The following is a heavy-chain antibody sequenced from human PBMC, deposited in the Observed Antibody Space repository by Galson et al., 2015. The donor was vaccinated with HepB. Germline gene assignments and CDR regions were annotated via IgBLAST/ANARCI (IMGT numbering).Heavy chain of an antibody. CDR1: GYSFPTYW. D-gene: IGHD3-10*01. CDR2: INPGDSET. Sequence: QSGAEVKKPGESLKISCKGSGYSFPTYWIGWVRQMPGTGLEWMGIINPGDSETKYSQSFQGQVTISADKSTTTAYLQWSGLKASDTAIYYCARHLFLRPLVRGVLNWGQGTLVTVSS. CDR3: ARHLFLRPLVRGVLN. J-gene: IGHJ4*02. V-gene: IGHV5-51*01.